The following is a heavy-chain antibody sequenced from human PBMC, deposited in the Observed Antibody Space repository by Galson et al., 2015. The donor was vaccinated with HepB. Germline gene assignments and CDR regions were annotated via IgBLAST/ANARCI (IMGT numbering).Heavy chain of an antibody. CDR3: ARVGRRSSGWYLGGGAFDI. Sequence: SVKVSCKASGYTFTGYYMHWVRQAPGQGLEWMGRINPNSGGTNYAQKFQGRVTMTRDTSISTAYMELSRLRSDDTAVYYCARVGRRSSGWYLGGGAFDIWGQGTMVTVSS. CDR1: GYTFTGYY. V-gene: IGHV1-2*06. J-gene: IGHJ3*02. CDR2: INPNSGGT. D-gene: IGHD6-19*01.